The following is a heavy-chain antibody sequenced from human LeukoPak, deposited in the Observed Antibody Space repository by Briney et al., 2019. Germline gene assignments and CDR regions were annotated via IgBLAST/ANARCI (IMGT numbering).Heavy chain of an antibody. CDR3: ARGEYDFWSGYYGFDY. CDR1: GFTFSSYA. CDR2: ISGSGGSI. V-gene: IGHV3-23*01. D-gene: IGHD3-3*01. J-gene: IGHJ4*02. Sequence: GGSLRLSCAASGFTFSSYAMSWVRQAPGKGLEWVSAISGSGGSIYYADSVKGRFTISRDNSKNTLYLQMNSLRAEDTAVYYCARGEYDFWSGYYGFDYWGQGTLVTVSS.